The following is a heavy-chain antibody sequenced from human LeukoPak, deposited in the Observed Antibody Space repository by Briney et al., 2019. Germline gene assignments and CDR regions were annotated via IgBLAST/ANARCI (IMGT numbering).Heavy chain of an antibody. CDR3: ARLRVYSSTFYP. V-gene: IGHV4-39*07. Sequence: PSETLSLTCTVSSGSISTSNYYWGWVRQPPGKALEWIGNIFYSGSTYYSPSLKSRVTISLDTSRNQFSLKLSSVTAADTAVYYCARLRVYSSTFYPWGQGTLVTVSS. CDR2: IFYSGST. D-gene: IGHD6-19*01. CDR1: SGSISTSNYY. J-gene: IGHJ5*02.